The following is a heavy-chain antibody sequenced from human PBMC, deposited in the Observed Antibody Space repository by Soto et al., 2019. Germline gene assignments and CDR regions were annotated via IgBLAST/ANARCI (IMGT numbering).Heavy chain of an antibody. D-gene: IGHD2-15*01. J-gene: IGHJ4*02. V-gene: IGHV3-48*01. CDR1: GFTFSSYS. CDR2: ISSSSSTI. CDR3: ARDERYCSGGSCCGYFDY. Sequence: EVQLVESGGGLVQPGGSLRLSCAASGFTFSSYSMNWVRQAPGKGLEWVSYISSSSSTIYYADSVKGRFTISRDNAKNSLYLQMNSLRAEDTAVYYCARDERYCSGGSCCGYFDYWGQGTLVTVSS.